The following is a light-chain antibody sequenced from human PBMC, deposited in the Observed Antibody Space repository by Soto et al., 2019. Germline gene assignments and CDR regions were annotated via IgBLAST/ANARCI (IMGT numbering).Light chain of an antibody. CDR1: QSVSSSN. V-gene: IGKV3-20*01. Sequence: EIVLTQSPGTLSLSPGERGTLSCRTSQSVSSSNLAWYQQKPGQAPRLLIYDTSNRATGIPDRFSGSGSGTDFTLTISRLEPEDFAVYYCQQYGSSPRTFGQGTKVEIK. J-gene: IGKJ1*01. CDR3: QQYGSSPRT. CDR2: DTS.